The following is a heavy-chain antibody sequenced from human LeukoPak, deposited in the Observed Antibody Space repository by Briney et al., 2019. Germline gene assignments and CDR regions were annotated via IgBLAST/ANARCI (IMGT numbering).Heavy chain of an antibody. J-gene: IGHJ4*02. CDR1: GFPFIEYS. CDR3: ARDHNYAFDN. V-gene: IGHV3-48*01. Sequence: GGSLRLSCTASGFPFIEYSMNWVRQVPGKGLEWIAYIGIDSGNTKYADSVRGRFSISADKTKNSLYLQMNSLRVDDTAVYYCARDHNYAFDNWGQGTLVSVAS. D-gene: IGHD1-1*01. CDR2: IGIDSGNT.